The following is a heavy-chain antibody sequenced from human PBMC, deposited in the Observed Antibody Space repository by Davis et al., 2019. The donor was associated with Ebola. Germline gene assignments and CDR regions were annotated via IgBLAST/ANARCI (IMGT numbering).Heavy chain of an antibody. V-gene: IGHV1-18*01. CDR3: ARGGPYSSSTRGVDY. CDR1: GYTFINYG. D-gene: IGHD6-6*01. J-gene: IGHJ4*02. CDR2: ISTSDGNT. Sequence: ASVKVSCKASGYTFINYGLSWVRQAPGQGLEWMGWISTSDGNTKYAQKVQGRITMTTETSTGTAYMELRSLRSDDTAVYYCARGGPYSSSTRGVDYWGQGTLVTVSS.